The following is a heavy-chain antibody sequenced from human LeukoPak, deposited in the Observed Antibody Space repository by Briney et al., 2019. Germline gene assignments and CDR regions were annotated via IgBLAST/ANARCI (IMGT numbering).Heavy chain of an antibody. Sequence: SETLSLTCAVSGGSISSSNWWSWVRQPPGKGLEWIGEIFHSGSTNYNPSLKSRVTISVDTSKNQFSLKLSSVTAADTAVYYCARAASGYDGYWFDPWGQGTLVTVSS. CDR3: ARAASGYDGYWFDP. CDR2: IFHSGST. J-gene: IGHJ5*02. D-gene: IGHD5-12*01. CDR1: GGSISSSNW. V-gene: IGHV4-4*02.